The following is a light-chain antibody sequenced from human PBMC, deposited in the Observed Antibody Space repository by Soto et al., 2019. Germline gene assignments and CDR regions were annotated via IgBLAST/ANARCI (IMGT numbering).Light chain of an antibody. CDR2: GAF. CDR3: QQYGHSPLT. CDR1: PSVANF. Sequence: PGERATLSCRASPSVANFVAWYQQKPGQAPRLLIYGAFNRATGIPARFSGSGSGTDFTLTISRLEPEDFAVYYCQQYGHSPLTFGGGTKVDIK. J-gene: IGKJ4*01. V-gene: IGKV3-20*01.